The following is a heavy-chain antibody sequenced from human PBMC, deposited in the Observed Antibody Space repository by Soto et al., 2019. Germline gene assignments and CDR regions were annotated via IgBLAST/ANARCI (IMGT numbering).Heavy chain of an antibody. D-gene: IGHD3-3*01. J-gene: IGHJ6*02. Sequence: QVQLVQSGAEVKKPGASVKVSCKASGYTFTSYYMHWVRQAPGQGLEWMGIINPSGGSTSYAQKFQGRVTMTRDTSTSTVYMELGSLRSEDTAVYYCARGLTIFGVVYYYGMDVWGQGTTVTVSS. CDR3: ARGLTIFGVVYYYGMDV. CDR2: INPSGGST. CDR1: GYTFTSYY. V-gene: IGHV1-46*01.